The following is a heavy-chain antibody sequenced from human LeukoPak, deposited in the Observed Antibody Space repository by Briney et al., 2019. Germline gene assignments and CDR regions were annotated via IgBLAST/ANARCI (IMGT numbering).Heavy chain of an antibody. D-gene: IGHD3-22*01. V-gene: IGHV4-31*03. CDR3: ARDASNYYDSRRRGGAFDI. Sequence: SQTLSLTCTVSGGSISSGGYYWSWIRQHPGKGLEWIGYIYYSGSTYYNPSLKSRVTISVDTSKNQFSLKLSSVTAADTAVYYCARDASNYYDSRRRGGAFDIWGQGTMVTVSS. CDR1: GGSISSGGYY. CDR2: IYYSGST. J-gene: IGHJ3*02.